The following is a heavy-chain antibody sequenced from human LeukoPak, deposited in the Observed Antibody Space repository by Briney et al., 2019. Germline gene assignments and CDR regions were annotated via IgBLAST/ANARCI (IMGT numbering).Heavy chain of an antibody. J-gene: IGHJ3*01. D-gene: IGHD2-2*01. Sequence: VGSLRLSRAASRFTLSSYWMSTVRQAPGKGLVWVPRIKTDGTSTNHAYSVKGGFTLSRDNATNTLYMQMNSLRAKDRALYSLARGAGLDGSTTGWYVIDVWGRGTMVTVSS. CDR1: RFTLSSYW. CDR3: ARGAGLDGSTTGWYVIDV. V-gene: IGHV3-74*01. CDR2: IKTDGTST.